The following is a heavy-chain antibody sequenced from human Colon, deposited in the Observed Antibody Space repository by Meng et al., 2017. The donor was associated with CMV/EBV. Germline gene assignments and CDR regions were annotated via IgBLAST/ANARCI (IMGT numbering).Heavy chain of an antibody. CDR1: GGTFSSYA. Sequence: SVKVSCKASGGTFSSYAISWVRQAPGQGLEWMGGIIPILGIANYAQKFQGRVTITADKSTSTAYMELSSLRSEDTALYFCAVIVPATDYSYGTDVWGQGTAVTVSS. CDR2: IIPILGIA. D-gene: IGHD2-15*01. J-gene: IGHJ6*02. V-gene: IGHV1-69*10. CDR3: AVIVPATDYSYGTDV.